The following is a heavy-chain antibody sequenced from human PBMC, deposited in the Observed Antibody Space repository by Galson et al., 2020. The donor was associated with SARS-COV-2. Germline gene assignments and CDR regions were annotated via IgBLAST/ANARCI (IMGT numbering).Heavy chain of an antibody. J-gene: IGHJ3*02. D-gene: IGHD3-3*01. CDR3: ARSEGTYYVVRGGSYRWDAFGI. CDR1: GGTFSSYA. CDR2: VIPIRDTT. V-gene: IGHV1-69*10. Sequence: SVKVSCTASGGTFSSYALSWVRQAPGQGLEWVGGVIPIRDTTIYAQKFQGRVTITADYYSSTSYMELSSLSSEDTANYYCARSEGTYYVVRGGSYRWDAFGIWGQGTMVTVSS.